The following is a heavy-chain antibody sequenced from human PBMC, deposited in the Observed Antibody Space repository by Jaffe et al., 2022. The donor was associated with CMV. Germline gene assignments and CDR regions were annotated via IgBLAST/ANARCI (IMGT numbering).Heavy chain of an antibody. CDR3: AKDSAPTYYDFWSGYLVYFDY. CDR2: ISGSGGST. Sequence: EVQLVESGGGLVQPGGSLRLSCAASGFTFSSYAMSWVRQAPGKGLEWVSAISGSGGSTYYADSVKGRFTISRDNSKNTLYLQMNSLRAEDTAVYYCAKDSAPTYYDFWSGYLVYFDYWGQGTLVTVSS. CDR1: GFTFSSYA. D-gene: IGHD3-3*01. V-gene: IGHV3-23*04. J-gene: IGHJ4*02.